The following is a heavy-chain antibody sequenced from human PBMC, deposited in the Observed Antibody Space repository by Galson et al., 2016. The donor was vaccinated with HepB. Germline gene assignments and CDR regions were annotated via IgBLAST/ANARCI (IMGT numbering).Heavy chain of an antibody. J-gene: IGHJ5*01. CDR3: ARELSTWFDS. D-gene: IGHD2/OR15-2a*01. CDR2: ISTRASTI. V-gene: IGHV3-11*01. Sequence: SLRLSCAASGFSFSDSYMTWMRQAPGKGLEWVSDISTRASTINYADSVKGRFTISRDNAKNSLYLHMSNLTTEDTAVYYCARELSTWFDSWGQGTLVTGSS. CDR1: GFSFSDSY.